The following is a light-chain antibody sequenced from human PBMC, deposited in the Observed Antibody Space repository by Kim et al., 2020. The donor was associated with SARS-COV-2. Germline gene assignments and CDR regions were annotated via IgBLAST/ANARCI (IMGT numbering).Light chain of an antibody. CDR2: AAS. V-gene: IGKV1-39*01. Sequence: LSASVGDRVTITCRASQSISSYLNWYQQKPGKAPKLLIYAASSLQSGVPSRFSGSGSGTDFTLTISSLQPEDFATYYCQQSYSTLTFGGGTKVDI. CDR1: QSISSY. J-gene: IGKJ4*01. CDR3: QQSYSTLT.